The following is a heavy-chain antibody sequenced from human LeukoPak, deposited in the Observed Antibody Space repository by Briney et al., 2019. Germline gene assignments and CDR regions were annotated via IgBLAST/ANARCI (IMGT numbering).Heavy chain of an antibody. D-gene: IGHD4-17*01. V-gene: IGHV3-66*02. CDR3: ARDQGGDYTFDY. J-gene: IGHJ4*02. Sequence: PGGSLRLSCAASGFTVSSNYMSWVRQAPGKGLEWVSLIYSGGSTYYADSVKGRFTISRDNSKNTLYLQMNSLRAEDTAVYYCARDQGGDYTFDYWGQGTLVTVSS. CDR2: IYSGGST. CDR1: GFTVSSNY.